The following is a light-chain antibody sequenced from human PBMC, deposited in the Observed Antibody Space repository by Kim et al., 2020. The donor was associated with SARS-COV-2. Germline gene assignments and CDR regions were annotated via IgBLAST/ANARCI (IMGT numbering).Light chain of an antibody. CDR1: QSIANY. V-gene: IGKV1-39*01. J-gene: IGKJ2*01. Sequence: SASVGDRVTLTRRASQSIANYLNLYPQTPGKAPKLLISATSTLQSGVPSRFSGSVSGTDFILTISSLQPEDFATYYCQQSDSTPYTVGQGTKLEI. CDR3: QQSDSTPYT. CDR2: ATS.